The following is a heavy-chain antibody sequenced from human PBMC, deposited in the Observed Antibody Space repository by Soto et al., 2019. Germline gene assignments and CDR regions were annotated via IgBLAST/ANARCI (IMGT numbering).Heavy chain of an antibody. D-gene: IGHD6-19*01. V-gene: IGHV3-21*01. CDR3: ERLSSGWDLGY. CDR1: GFTFSSYG. CDR2: ISSSSSYI. J-gene: IGHJ4*02. Sequence: GGSLRLSCAASGFTFSSYGMNWVRQAPGKGLEWVSSISSSSSYIYYADSVKGRFTISRDNAKNSLYLQMNSLRAEDTAVYYCERLSSGWDLGYWGQGTLVTVSS.